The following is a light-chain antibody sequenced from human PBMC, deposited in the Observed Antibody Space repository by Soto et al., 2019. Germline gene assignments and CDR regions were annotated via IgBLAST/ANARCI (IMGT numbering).Light chain of an antibody. Sequence: EIVLTQSPVTLSVSPGERATLSCRASQSISTTLVWYQQKPGQAPRLLIYGASTRATGVPARFSGSGSGTEFTLTISSLQSEDFAVYYCHQYGSSPSTFGQGTKVEIK. CDR1: QSISTT. CDR2: GAS. V-gene: IGKV3-15*01. CDR3: HQYGSSPST. J-gene: IGKJ1*01.